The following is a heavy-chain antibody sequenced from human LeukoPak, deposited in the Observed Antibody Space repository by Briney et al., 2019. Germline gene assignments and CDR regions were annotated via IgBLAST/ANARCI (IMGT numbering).Heavy chain of an antibody. J-gene: IGHJ4*02. Sequence: GGSLRLSCAASGFTFSSYAMSWVRQAPGKGLEWVSAISCSGGSTYYADSVKGRFTISRDNSKNTLYLQMNSLRAEDTAVYYCAKDSGSGYYYVEAFDYWGQGTLVTVSS. V-gene: IGHV3-23*01. CDR3: AKDSGSGYYYVEAFDY. D-gene: IGHD3-22*01. CDR2: ISCSGGST. CDR1: GFTFSSYA.